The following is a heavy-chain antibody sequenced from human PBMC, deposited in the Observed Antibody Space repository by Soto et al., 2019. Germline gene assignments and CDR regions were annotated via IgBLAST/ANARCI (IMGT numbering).Heavy chain of an antibody. J-gene: IGHJ5*02. Sequence: PSETLSLTCTVSGGSISSGDYYWSWIRQPPGKGLEWIGYIYYSGSTYYNPSLKIRVTISVDTSKNQFSLKLSSVTAADTAVYYCARETGTTRSNWFDPWGQGTLVTVSS. V-gene: IGHV4-30-4*01. CDR2: IYYSGST. D-gene: IGHD1-1*01. CDR3: ARETGTTRSNWFDP. CDR1: GGSISSGDYY.